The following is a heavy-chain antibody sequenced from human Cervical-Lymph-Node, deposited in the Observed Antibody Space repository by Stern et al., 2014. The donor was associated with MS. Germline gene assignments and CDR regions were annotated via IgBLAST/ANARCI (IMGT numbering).Heavy chain of an antibody. V-gene: IGHV1-18*04. CDR2: ISAYNGNT. D-gene: IGHD3-16*01. Sequence: QLVESGAEVKKPGASVKDSCKASGYTFTSYGITWVRQAPGQGLEWMGWISAYNGNTNYAQKLQGRVTMTTDTSTTTAYMELRSLRSDDTAVYYCARGRTYDYPSTFDYWGQGTLVTVSS. CDR1: GYTFTSYG. J-gene: IGHJ4*02. CDR3: ARGRTYDYPSTFDY.